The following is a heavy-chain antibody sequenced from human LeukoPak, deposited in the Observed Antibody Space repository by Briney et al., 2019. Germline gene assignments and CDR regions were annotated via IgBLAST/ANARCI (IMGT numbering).Heavy chain of an antibody. Sequence: PSETLSLTCTVSGGSISSYYWSWIRQPPGKGLEWIGSIYYSGSTNYNPSLKSRVTISVDTSKNQFSLKLSSVTAADTAVYYCARVGLDLNYYYYYYMDVWGKGTTVTISS. CDR2: IYYSGST. D-gene: IGHD1-7*01. J-gene: IGHJ6*03. V-gene: IGHV4-59*01. CDR1: GGSISSYY. CDR3: ARVGLDLNYYYYYYMDV.